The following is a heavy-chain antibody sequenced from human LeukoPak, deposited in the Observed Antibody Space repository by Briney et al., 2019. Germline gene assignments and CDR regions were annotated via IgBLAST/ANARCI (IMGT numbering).Heavy chain of an antibody. V-gene: IGHV3-48*01. CDR1: GFVFGSYT. Sequence: PGGPLRLSCAASGFVFGSYTMNWVRQAPGKGLEWISYISSNSGTIYYANSVKGRFTISRDNAKNSLYLQMNSLRVEDTAVYYCARGIAADGRGFWGQGTLVTVSS. CDR3: ARGIAADGRGF. CDR2: ISSNSGTI. D-gene: IGHD6-13*01. J-gene: IGHJ4*02.